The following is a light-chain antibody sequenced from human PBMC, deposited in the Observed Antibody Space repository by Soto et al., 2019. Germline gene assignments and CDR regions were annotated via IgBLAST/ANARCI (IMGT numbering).Light chain of an antibody. Sequence: EIVLTQSPGTLSLSPGERATLSCRASLTVSDNYLAWYQQKAGQAPRLVIYGASSRATGIPDRFSGSGSGTDFTLTISRLEPEDFAVYYCQQYNSWPGTFGQGTRLEIK. V-gene: IGKV3-20*01. CDR3: QQYNSWPGT. CDR2: GAS. J-gene: IGKJ5*01. CDR1: LTVSDNY.